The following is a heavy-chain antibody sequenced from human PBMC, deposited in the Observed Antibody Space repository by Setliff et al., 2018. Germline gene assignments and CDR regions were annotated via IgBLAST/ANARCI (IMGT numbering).Heavy chain of an antibody. V-gene: IGHV1-69*05. CDR3: VREGVDSRSSTDYRYYMDV. CDR1: GGTFSSYG. Sequence: ASVKVSCKASGGTFSSYGISWVRQAPGQGLEWMGGTIPMFGTTNYARKFQGRVTIITDESTSTAYMQLSSLGSEDTAVHYCVREGVDSRSSTDYRYYMDVWG. CDR2: TIPMFGTT. J-gene: IGHJ6*03. D-gene: IGHD3-22*01.